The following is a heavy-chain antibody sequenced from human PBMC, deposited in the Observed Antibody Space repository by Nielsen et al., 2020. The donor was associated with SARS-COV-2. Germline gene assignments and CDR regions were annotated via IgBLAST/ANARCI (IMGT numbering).Heavy chain of an antibody. CDR3: ASNAGVQPTSYYYYGMDV. Sequence: ASVKVSCKASGYTFTDYYIHWVRQAPGQGLEWMGRINPYSGGTNYAQKFQGTVTMTRDASISTVYMELTSDDTAVYYCASNAGVQPTSYYYYGMDVWGQGTTVTVSS. CDR1: GYTFTDYY. J-gene: IGHJ6*02. D-gene: IGHD6-13*01. V-gene: IGHV1-2*06. CDR2: INPYSGGT.